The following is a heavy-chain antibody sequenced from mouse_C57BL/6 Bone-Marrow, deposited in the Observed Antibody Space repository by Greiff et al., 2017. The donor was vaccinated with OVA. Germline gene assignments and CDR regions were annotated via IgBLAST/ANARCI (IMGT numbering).Heavy chain of an antibody. Sequence: QVHVKQSGPELVKPGASVKISCKASGYTFTDYYINWVKPRPGQGPEWIGWIFPGSGSTYYNEKFKGKATLTVDKSSSTAYMLLSSLTSEDSAVYFWASPGITVDYYAMDYWGQGTSVTVSS. CDR2: IFPGSGST. D-gene: IGHD1-1*01. J-gene: IGHJ4*01. CDR3: ASPGITVDYYAMDY. V-gene: IGHV1-75*01. CDR1: GYTFTDYY.